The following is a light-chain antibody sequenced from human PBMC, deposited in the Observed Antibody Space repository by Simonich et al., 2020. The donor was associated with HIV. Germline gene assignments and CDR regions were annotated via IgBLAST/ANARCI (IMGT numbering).Light chain of an antibody. Sequence: EIVLTQSPATLSLSPGERATLPCRASQSVSSYLAWYQKKPGQAPRLLIYDASNRATGIPTRFSGSGSGTDFTLTISSLEPEDFAVYYCQQRSNWPIFTFGPGTKVDIK. V-gene: IGKV3-11*01. CDR1: QSVSSY. CDR2: DAS. J-gene: IGKJ3*01. CDR3: QQRSNWPIFT.